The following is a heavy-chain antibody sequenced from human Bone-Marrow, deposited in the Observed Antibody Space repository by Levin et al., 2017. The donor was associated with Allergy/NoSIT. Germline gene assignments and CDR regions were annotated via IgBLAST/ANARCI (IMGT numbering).Heavy chain of an antibody. D-gene: IGHD2-2*02. V-gene: IGHV1-8*01. Sequence: ASVKVSCKATGYSFSRYDINWVRQATGQGPEWMGWLNPNSGNTVLAQKFQGRVTLTRNTSISTAYLELSSLRDDDTALYYCARGLLLYPHAFDIWGQGTVVTVAS. J-gene: IGHJ3*02. CDR2: LNPNSGNT. CDR3: ARGLLLYPHAFDI. CDR1: GYSFSRYD.